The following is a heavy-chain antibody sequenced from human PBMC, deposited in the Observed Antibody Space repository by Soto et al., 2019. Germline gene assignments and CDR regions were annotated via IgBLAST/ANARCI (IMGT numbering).Heavy chain of an antibody. CDR1: GFTFRSYW. D-gene: IGHD3-16*01. CDR3: ARDLGEPRLFDY. CDR2: INSDGSSA. Sequence: GGSLRLSCAASGFTFRSYWMHWVRQAPGKGLVWVSRINSDGSSASYADSVKGRFTISRDNAKNTLYLQMNSLRAEDTAVYYCARDLGEPRLFDYWGQGTLVTVSS. J-gene: IGHJ4*02. V-gene: IGHV3-74*01.